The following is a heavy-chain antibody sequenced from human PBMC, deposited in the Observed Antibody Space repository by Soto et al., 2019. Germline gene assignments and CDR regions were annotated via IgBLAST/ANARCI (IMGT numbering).Heavy chain of an antibody. J-gene: IGHJ4*02. D-gene: IGHD6-19*01. CDR1: GYSFTNYW. V-gene: IGHV5-51*01. CDR3: AKKIYSSGWQYYFDY. Sequence: KGSGYSFTNYWIGWVRQMPGKGLEWMGIIYPGDSDTRYSPSFQGQVTISADRSISTAYLQWSSLRAEDTALYYCAKKIYSSGWQYYFDYWGQGTLVTVSS. CDR2: IYPGDSDT.